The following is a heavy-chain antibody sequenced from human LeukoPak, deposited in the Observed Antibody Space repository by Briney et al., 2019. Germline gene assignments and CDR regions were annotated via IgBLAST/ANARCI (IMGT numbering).Heavy chain of an antibody. V-gene: IGHV3-21*01. Sequence: PGGSLRLSCVASGFTFNTHSMNWVRQAPGKGLEWVSSISSTSHYIFYADSVRGRFTISRDNAKSSLYLQMSSLRAEDTAVYYCARDTPGGYCTSTSCYQYYGMDVWGKGTTVTVSS. CDR1: GFTFNTHS. CDR2: ISSTSHYI. CDR3: ARDTPGGYCTSTSCYQYYGMDV. D-gene: IGHD2-2*01. J-gene: IGHJ6*04.